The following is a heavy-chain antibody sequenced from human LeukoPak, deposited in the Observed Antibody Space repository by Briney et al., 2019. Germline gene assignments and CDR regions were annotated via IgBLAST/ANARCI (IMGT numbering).Heavy chain of an antibody. CDR2: IYYSGST. J-gene: IGHJ4*02. V-gene: IGHV4-39*07. Sequence: PSETLSLTCTVSGGSISSSSYYWGWIRQPPGTGLEWIGSIYYSGSTYYNPSLRSRVTISVDTSKNQFSLKLSSVTAADTAVYYCARWWGGSYWFDYWGQGTLVTVSS. CDR1: GGSISSSSYY. CDR3: ARWWGGSYWFDY. D-gene: IGHD1-26*01.